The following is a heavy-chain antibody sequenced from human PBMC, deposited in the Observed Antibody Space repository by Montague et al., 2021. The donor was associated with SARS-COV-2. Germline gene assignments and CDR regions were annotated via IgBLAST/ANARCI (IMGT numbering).Heavy chain of an antibody. Sequence: SETLSLTCTVSGGSISSSSYYWGWIRQPPGKGLEWIGSIYYSGSTYYNPSLKSRVTISVDTSKNQFSLKLSSVTAADTAVYYCARVGRRQLGRLSGMGVWGQGTPVTVSS. CDR1: GGSISSSSYY. D-gene: IGHD6-13*01. J-gene: IGHJ6*02. V-gene: IGHV4-39*07. CDR3: ARVGRRQLGRLSGMGV. CDR2: IYYSGST.